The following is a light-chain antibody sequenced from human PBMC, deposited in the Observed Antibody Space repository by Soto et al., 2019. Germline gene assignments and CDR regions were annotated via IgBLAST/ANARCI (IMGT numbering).Light chain of an antibody. CDR1: QSVSSN. J-gene: IGKJ5*01. Sequence: EIVMTQSPATLSVSPGERATLSCRASQSVSSNLAWYQQKPGQAPRLLIYGASTRATGVPGRFSGSGSGTEFTLAISSLQSEDFALYYCQQYDNWPPITFGQGTRVEIK. CDR2: GAS. CDR3: QQYDNWPPIT. V-gene: IGKV3-15*01.